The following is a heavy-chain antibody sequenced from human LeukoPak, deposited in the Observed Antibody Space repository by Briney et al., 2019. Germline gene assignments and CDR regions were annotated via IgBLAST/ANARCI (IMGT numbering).Heavy chain of an antibody. Sequence: GESLKISCKGSGYSFTSYWIGWVRQMPGKGLEWMGIIYPGDSDTRYSPSFQGQVTISADKSISTAYLQWSSLKASDTAMYYCASFLAAAGSWGAFDIWGQGTMVTVSS. CDR1: GYSFTSYW. CDR2: IYPGDSDT. CDR3: ASFLAAAGSWGAFDI. V-gene: IGHV5-51*01. D-gene: IGHD6-13*01. J-gene: IGHJ3*02.